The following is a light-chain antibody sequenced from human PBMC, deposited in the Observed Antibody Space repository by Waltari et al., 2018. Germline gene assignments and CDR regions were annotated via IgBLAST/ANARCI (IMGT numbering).Light chain of an antibody. J-gene: IGLJ2*01. Sequence: SYELTQPPSVSVSPGQTARITCSGDPLAKQYAYWYQHKAGQAPVGGCYKDREKPSGIAERFLGSSSGTIVTLTISGVQAEDEADYYCQSADSRGTSVVFGGGTKLTVL. CDR3: QSADSRGTSVV. V-gene: IGLV3-25*03. CDR2: KDR. CDR1: PLAKQY.